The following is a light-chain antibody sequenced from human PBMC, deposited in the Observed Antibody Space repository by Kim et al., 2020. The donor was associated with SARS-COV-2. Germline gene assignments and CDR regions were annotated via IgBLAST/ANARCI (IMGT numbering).Light chain of an antibody. CDR2: DAS. Sequence: EIVLTQSPATLSLSPGERATLSCRASQSVSSYLAWYQQKPGQAPRLLIYDASNRATGIPARFSGSGSGTDFTLTISSLEPEDFAVYYCQQRSNWPRSTFGQGTKLEI. CDR3: QQRSNWPRST. CDR1: QSVSSY. J-gene: IGKJ2*02. V-gene: IGKV3-11*01.